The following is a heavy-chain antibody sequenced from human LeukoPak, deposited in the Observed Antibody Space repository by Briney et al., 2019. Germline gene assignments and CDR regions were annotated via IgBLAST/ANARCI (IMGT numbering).Heavy chain of an antibody. CDR1: AFSISSYY. D-gene: IGHD3-16*01. CDR2: IYYSGST. Sequence: PSETLSLTCTVSAFSISSYYWSWIRQPPGKGLEWIGYIYYSGSTNYNPSLKSRDTISVDTSKNQFSLKLSSVTAADTAVYYCARDKGEAFDIWGQGTMVTVSS. J-gene: IGHJ3*02. V-gene: IGHV4-59*01. CDR3: ARDKGEAFDI.